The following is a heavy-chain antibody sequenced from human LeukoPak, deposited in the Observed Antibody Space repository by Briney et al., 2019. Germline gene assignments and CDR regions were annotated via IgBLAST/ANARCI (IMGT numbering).Heavy chain of an antibody. D-gene: IGHD3-22*01. J-gene: IGHJ5*02. CDR2: ISWNSGSI. CDR1: GFTFDDYA. Sequence: PGGSLRLSCAASGFTFDDYAMHWVRQAPGKGLEWVSGISWNSGSIGYADSVKGRFTISRDNAKNSLYLQMNSLRAEDTALYYCAKDSYDSSGPPTVFDPWGQGTLVTVSS. CDR3: AKDSYDSSGPPTVFDP. V-gene: IGHV3-9*01.